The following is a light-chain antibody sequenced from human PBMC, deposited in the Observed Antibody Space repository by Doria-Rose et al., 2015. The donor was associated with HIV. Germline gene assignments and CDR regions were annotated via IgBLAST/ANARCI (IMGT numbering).Light chain of an antibody. CDR2: WAS. CDR3: QQYYDTPS. J-gene: IGKJ3*01. V-gene: IGKV4-1*01. Sequence: TQPPESLGMSLGERATLNCKSNQSLLYSSKNYLAWYQQKPGQPPKLLIYWASTRQSALPARFSGSGSGTDFTLTISSLEAEDVAVYYCQQYYDTPSFCPGTTVDI. CDR1: QSLLYSSKNY.